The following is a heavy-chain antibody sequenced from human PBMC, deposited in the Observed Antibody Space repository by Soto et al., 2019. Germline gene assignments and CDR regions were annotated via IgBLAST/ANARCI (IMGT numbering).Heavy chain of an antibody. CDR2: IYHGGTT. V-gene: IGHV4-4*02. D-gene: IGHD2-21*02. CDR3: ARTAGGNSFFEY. J-gene: IGHJ4*02. CDR1: GGSISSSNW. Sequence: QVQLQESGPGLVKPSGTLSLTCAVSGGSISSSNWWSWVRQSPGKGLEWIGEIYHGGTTNYNPSLKSRVTILVDKSKEQFSLKLTSVTAADTAVYYCARTAGGNSFFEYWGQGTLVTVSS.